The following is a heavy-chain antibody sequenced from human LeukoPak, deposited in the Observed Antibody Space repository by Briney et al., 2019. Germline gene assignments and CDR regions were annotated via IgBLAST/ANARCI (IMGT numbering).Heavy chain of an antibody. V-gene: IGHV4-34*01. J-gene: IGHJ3*02. CDR3: ARGPARITIFGVVGAFDI. CDR2: ITHSGST. D-gene: IGHD3-3*01. CDR1: GGSFSGYY. Sequence: SETLSLTCAVYGGSFSGYYWSWIRQPPGKGLEWIGEITHSGSTNYNPSLKSRVTISVDTSKNQFSLKLSSVTAADTAVYYCARGPARITIFGVVGAFDIWGQGTMATVSS.